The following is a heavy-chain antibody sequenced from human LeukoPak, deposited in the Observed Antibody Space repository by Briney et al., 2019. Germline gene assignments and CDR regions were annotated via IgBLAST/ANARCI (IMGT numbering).Heavy chain of an antibody. V-gene: IGHV4-59*01. Sequence: SETLSLTCAVYGGSFSGYYWSWIRQPPGKGLEWIGYIYYSGSTNYNPSLKSRVTISVDTSKNQFSLKLSSVTAADTAMYYCARTTEGGYTYNYFYYYYMDVWGKGTTVTISS. CDR2: IYYSGST. D-gene: IGHD5-18*01. CDR3: ARTTEGGYTYNYFYYYYMDV. CDR1: GGSFSGYY. J-gene: IGHJ6*03.